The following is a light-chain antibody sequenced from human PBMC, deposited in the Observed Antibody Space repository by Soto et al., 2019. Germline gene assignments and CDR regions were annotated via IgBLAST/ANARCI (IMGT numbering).Light chain of an antibody. CDR1: SGDIGSYNR. CDR2: EVT. Sequence: QSVVTQPGTVSGSLALSVTFSCTGTSGDIGSYNRVSWYQQHPGKAHKLIIYEVTDRPSGVSNRFSGSKSGNTASLTISGLQAEDEAEYYCSSYTHINTRACVFGTGTKVTVL. J-gene: IGLJ1*01. CDR3: SSYTHINTRACV. V-gene: IGLV2-14*01.